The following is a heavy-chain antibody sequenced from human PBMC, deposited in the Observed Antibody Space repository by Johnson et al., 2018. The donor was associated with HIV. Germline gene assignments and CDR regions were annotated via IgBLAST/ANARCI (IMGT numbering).Heavy chain of an antibody. CDR3: ARDGTRYYYDSSDSRGTFDI. D-gene: IGHD3-22*01. CDR1: GFTFSSYA. CDR2: ISYDGSNK. J-gene: IGHJ3*02. V-gene: IGHV3-30*04. Sequence: QVQLVESGGGVVQPGRSLRLSCAASGFTFSSYAMHWVRQAPGKGLEWVAVISYDGSNKYYADSVKGRFTISRDNSKNTLYLQMNSLRAEDTAVYYCARDGTRYYYDSSDSRGTFDIWGQGTMVTVSS.